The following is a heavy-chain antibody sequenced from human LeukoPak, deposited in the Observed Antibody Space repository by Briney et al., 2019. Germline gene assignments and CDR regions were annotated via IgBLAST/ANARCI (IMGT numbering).Heavy chain of an antibody. CDR2: ISSSSSTI. CDR3: ARGSSYVDDFWSGYSAYFQH. Sequence: GGSLRLSCAASGFTFSSYSMNWVRQAPGKGLEWVSYISSSSSTIYYADSVKGRFTISRDNAKNSLYLQMNSLRAEDTAVYYCARGSSYVDDFWSGYSAYFQHWGQGTLVTVSS. V-gene: IGHV3-48*01. CDR1: GFTFSSYS. D-gene: IGHD3-3*01. J-gene: IGHJ1*01.